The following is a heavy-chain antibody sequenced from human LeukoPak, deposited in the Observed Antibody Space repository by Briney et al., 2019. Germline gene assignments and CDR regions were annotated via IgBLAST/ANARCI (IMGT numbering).Heavy chain of an antibody. Sequence: RGSLRLSCVASGTTLSNAWMSWVRQAPGKGLEWVSSISSSSSYIYYADSVKGRFTISRDNAKNSLYLQMNSLRAEDTAVYYCARDEEWLDYYGMDVWGQGTTVTVSS. CDR3: ARDEEWLDYYGMDV. D-gene: IGHD5-12*01. V-gene: IGHV3-21*01. J-gene: IGHJ6*02. CDR2: ISSSSSYI. CDR1: GTTLSNAW.